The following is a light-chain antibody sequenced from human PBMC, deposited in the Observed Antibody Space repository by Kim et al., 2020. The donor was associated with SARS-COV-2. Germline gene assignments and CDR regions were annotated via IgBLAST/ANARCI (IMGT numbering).Light chain of an antibody. Sequence: GSPGERATLSCRASQSIGSNLAWYQQKPGQAPRFLIYGASTRATGVPARFSGSGSGTEFTLTISSLQSEDFAIYFCQQYHNWPPYTFGQGTKLEI. CDR2: GAS. CDR1: QSIGSN. CDR3: QQYHNWPPYT. V-gene: IGKV3-15*01. J-gene: IGKJ2*01.